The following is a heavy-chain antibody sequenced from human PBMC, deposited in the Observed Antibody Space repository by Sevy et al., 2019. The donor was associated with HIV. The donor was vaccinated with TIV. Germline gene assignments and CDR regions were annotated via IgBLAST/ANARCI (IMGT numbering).Heavy chain of an antibody. J-gene: IGHJ3*02. CDR1: GGSIGTGSDY. V-gene: IGHV4-61*02. Sequence: SETLSLTCTVSGGSIGTGSDYWSWIRQPAGKGLEWIGRIYTSGTTNYNPFLKSRVTISLDTSKNQFSLKLSSVTAADTAVYYCARLNYDVLSGSYDAFDIWGQGTMVPVS. CDR2: IYTSGTT. D-gene: IGHD3-3*01. CDR3: ARLNYDVLSGSYDAFDI.